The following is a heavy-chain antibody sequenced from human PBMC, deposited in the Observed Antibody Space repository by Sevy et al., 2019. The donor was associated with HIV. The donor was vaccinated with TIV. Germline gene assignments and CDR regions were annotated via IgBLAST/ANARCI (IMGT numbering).Heavy chain of an antibody. CDR3: ARHDDYDAIGGTGTFDY. J-gene: IGHJ4*02. CDR2: VSNRGDDT. CDR1: GFTFSGYA. Sequence: GGSLRLSCSASGFTFSGYAMSWVRQAPGKGLEWVSTVSNRGDDTYYAESVKGRFTISRDNSKDTLYLHLNSLRGDDTAVYFCARHDDYDAIGGTGTFDYWGQGTLVTVSS. D-gene: IGHD3-22*01. V-gene: IGHV3-23*01.